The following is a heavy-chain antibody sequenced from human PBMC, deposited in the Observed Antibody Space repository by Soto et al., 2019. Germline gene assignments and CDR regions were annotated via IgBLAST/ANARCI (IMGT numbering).Heavy chain of an antibody. CDR2: IYYSGST. CDR3: ARRGGYGDYDY. J-gene: IGHJ4*02. V-gene: IGHV4-59*01. Sequence: SETLSLTCTVSGGSISSYYWSWIRQPPGKGLEWIGYIYYSGSTNYNPSLKSRVTISVDTSKNQFSLKLSAVTAADTAVYYCARRGGYGDYDYWGQGTLVTVSS. CDR1: GGSISSYY. D-gene: IGHD4-17*01.